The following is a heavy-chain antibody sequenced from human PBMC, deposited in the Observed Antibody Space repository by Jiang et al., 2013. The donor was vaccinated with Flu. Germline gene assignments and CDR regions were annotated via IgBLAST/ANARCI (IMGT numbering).Heavy chain of an antibody. D-gene: IGHD3-10*01. Sequence: GAEVKKPGASVKVSCRTSGYTFTSYYMHWVRQAPGQGLEWMGIINPTSGSTTYAQTFQGRVTMTRDTSTSTVYMELSSLRSEDTAVYYCARDLLESGSYRLYHYYGMDVWGQGTTVTVSS. J-gene: IGHJ6*02. CDR3: ARDLLESGSYRLYHYYGMDV. CDR2: INPTSGST. V-gene: IGHV1-46*01. CDR1: GYTFTSYY.